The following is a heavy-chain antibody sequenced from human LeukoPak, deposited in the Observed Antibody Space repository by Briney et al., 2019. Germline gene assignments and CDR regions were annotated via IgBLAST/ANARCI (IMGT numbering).Heavy chain of an antibody. Sequence: GASVKVSCKATGYTFTSYGISWVRQGPGQGLEWLGWISPYNGNTNYAQTFQGRVTMSTDTSTSTAYMELRSLTSDDTAVYYCAREGQQLGDWYWFDPWGQGTLVIVSS. J-gene: IGHJ5*02. D-gene: IGHD6-13*01. CDR2: ISPYNGNT. CDR3: AREGQQLGDWYWFDP. CDR1: GYTFTSYG. V-gene: IGHV1-18*01.